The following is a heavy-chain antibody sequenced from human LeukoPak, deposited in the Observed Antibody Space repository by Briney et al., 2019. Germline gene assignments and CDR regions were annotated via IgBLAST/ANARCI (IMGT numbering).Heavy chain of an antibody. J-gene: IGHJ4*02. D-gene: IGHD2/OR15-2a*01. CDR2: ISSDESTT. CDR3: GRGDFLPAGVDY. V-gene: IGHV3-74*01. Sequence: GGSLRLSCAASGFSFSSYWMHWVRQVPGKGLVWVSRISSDESTTTYADSVKGRFTISRDNAKNTLYLQMNSLRADDTAVYYCGRGDFLPAGVDYWGQGAQVTVSS. CDR1: GFSFSSYW.